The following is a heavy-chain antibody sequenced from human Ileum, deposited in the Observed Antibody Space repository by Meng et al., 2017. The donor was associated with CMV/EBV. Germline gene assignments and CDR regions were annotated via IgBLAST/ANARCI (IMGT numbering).Heavy chain of an antibody. J-gene: IGHJ4*02. CDR3: ARKPRYSGSYYYFDY. V-gene: IGHV4-39*01. D-gene: IGHD1-26*01. CDR2: IYYSGST. CDR1: GGSISSSSYY. Sequence: QLQLQESGPGLVKPSETLSLTCTVSGGSISSSSYYWGWIRQPPGKGLEWIGSIYYSGSTYYNPSLKSRVTISVDTSKNQFSLKLSSVTAADTAVYYCARKPRYSGSYYYFDYWGQGTLVTVSS.